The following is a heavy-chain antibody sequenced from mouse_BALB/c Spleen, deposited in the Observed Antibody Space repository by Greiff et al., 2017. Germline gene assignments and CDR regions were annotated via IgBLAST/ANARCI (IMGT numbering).Heavy chain of an antibody. CDR3: ARSKTGTMGD. D-gene: IGHD4-1*01. Sequence: EVQVVESGGGLVKPGGSLKLSCAASGFTFSSYAMSWVRQTPEKRLEWVATISSGGSYTYYPDSVKGRFTISRDNAKNTLYLQMSSLRSEDTAMYYCARSKTGTMGDWGQGTLVTVSA. CDR1: GFTFSSYA. V-gene: IGHV5-9-3*01. CDR2: ISSGGSYT. J-gene: IGHJ3*01.